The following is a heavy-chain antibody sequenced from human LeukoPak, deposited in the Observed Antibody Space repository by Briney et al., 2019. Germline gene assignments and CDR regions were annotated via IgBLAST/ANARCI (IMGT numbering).Heavy chain of an antibody. V-gene: IGHV1-46*01. Sequence: ASVKVSCKASGYTFTRYYMHWVRQAPGQGLEWMGIINPSGGSTSYAQKFQGRVTMTRDMSTSTVYMELSSLRSEDTAVYYCASSLNYDFWSGYDNAFDPWGQGTLVTVSS. CDR2: INPSGGST. CDR3: ASSLNYDFWSGYDNAFDP. J-gene: IGHJ5*02. D-gene: IGHD3-3*01. CDR1: GYTFTRYY.